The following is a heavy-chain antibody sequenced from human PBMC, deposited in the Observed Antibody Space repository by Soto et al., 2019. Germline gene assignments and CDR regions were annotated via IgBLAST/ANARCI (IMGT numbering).Heavy chain of an antibody. Sequence: QLQLQESGPGLVKPSETLSLTCTVSGGSISSSSYYWGWIRQPPGKGLEWIGSIYYSGSTYYNPSLKSRVTISVDTYKNQFSLKLSSVTAADTAVYYCARTAPTLSDDAFDIWGQGTMVTVSS. V-gene: IGHV4-39*01. J-gene: IGHJ3*02. CDR1: GGSISSSSYY. D-gene: IGHD3-10*01. CDR3: ARTAPTLSDDAFDI. CDR2: IYYSGST.